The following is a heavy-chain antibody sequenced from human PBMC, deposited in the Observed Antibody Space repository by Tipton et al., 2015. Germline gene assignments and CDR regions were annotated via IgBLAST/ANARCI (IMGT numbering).Heavy chain of an antibody. CDR3: ARAYSTGPADN. V-gene: IGHV3-23*01. CDR2: ISDSGGST. D-gene: IGHD6-19*01. J-gene: IGHJ4*02. Sequence: GSLRLSCAASGFTFSSYAMNWVRQAPGKGLEWVSAISDSGGSTYYADSVKGRFTISRDNSKNTLYLQMNSLRAEDTAFYYCARAYSTGPADNWGQGTLVTVSS. CDR1: GFTFSSYA.